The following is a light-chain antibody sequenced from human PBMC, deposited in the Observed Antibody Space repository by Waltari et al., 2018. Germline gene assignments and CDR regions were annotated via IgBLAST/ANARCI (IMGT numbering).Light chain of an antibody. J-gene: IGLJ1*01. CDR3: GAWDNSVSAYV. V-gene: IGLV1-51*01. CDR1: TSNIGNEY. CDR2: KNY. Sequence: QSVLTQPPSVSATPGQKVTISCSGSTSNIGNEYVSWYQQLPRTAPKLLSYKNYNRPSGIPDRFSGSKSGTSATLGITGLQTGDEAHYYCGAWDNSVSAYVFGTGTEVTVL.